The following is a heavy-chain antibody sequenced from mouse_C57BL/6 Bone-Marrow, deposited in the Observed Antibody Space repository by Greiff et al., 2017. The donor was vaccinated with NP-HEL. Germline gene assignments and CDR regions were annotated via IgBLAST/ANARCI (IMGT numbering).Heavy chain of an antibody. D-gene: IGHD2-5*01. J-gene: IGHJ3*01. CDR3: ARPYSNSMFAY. CDR2: ISNGGGST. Sequence: EVMLVESGGGLVQPGGSLKLSCAASGFTFSDYYMYWVRQTPEKRLEWVAYISNGGGSTYYPDTVKGRFTISRDNAKNTLYLQMSRLKSEDTAMYYCARPYSNSMFAYWGQGTLVTVSA. CDR1: GFTFSDYY. V-gene: IGHV5-12*01.